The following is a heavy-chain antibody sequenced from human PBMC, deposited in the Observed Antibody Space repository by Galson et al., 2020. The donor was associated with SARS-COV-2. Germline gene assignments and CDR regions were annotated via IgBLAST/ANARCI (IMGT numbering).Heavy chain of an antibody. J-gene: IGHJ5*02. CDR3: ARMWAGSIYFDP. Sequence: SETLSLTCTVSGDSIRSYYWSWIRQSPEKGLEWIGYVYYRGNTNYSPSLKSRVTILVDTSKSQFSLKLNSVTAADTAVYYCARMWAGSIYFDPWGQGTLVTVSP. V-gene: IGHV4-59*01. D-gene: IGHD6-19*01. CDR1: GDSIRSYY. CDR2: VYYRGNT.